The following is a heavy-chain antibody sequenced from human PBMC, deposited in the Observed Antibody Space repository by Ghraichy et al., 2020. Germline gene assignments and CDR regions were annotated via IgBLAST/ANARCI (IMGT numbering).Heavy chain of an antibody. CDR2: INHSGST. J-gene: IGHJ4*02. V-gene: IGHV4-34*01. CDR3: AYQGRGRRATHAY. Sequence: SETLSLTCAVYGGSFSGYYWSWIRQPPGKGLEWIGEINHSGSTNYNPSLKSRVTISVDTSKNQFSLKLSSVTAADTAVYYCAYQGRGRRATHAYWGQGTLVTVSS. D-gene: IGHD2-2*01. CDR1: GGSFSGYY.